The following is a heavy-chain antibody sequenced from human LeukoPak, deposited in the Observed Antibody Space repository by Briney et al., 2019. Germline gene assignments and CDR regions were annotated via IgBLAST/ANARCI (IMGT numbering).Heavy chain of an antibody. CDR1: GFTFSSYG. J-gene: IGHJ3*02. CDR2: ISSSSSYK. D-gene: IGHD6-19*01. V-gene: IGHV3-21*01. Sequence: GGSLRLSCAASGFTFSSYGMSWVRQAPGKGLEWVSSISSSSSYKYYADSVKGRFTVSRDNAKNSLYLQMNSLRAEDTAVYYCARGIDSSGWYLYAFDIWGQGTMVTVSS. CDR3: ARGIDSSGWYLYAFDI.